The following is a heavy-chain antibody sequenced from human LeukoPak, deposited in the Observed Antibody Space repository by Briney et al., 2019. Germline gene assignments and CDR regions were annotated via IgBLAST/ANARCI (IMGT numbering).Heavy chain of an antibody. D-gene: IGHD3-22*01. J-gene: IGHJ4*02. CDR2: IKQDGSEK. V-gene: IGHV3-7*01. CDR3: ARDEHYYYDSSGYWVN. CDR1: GFTFSSYW. Sequence: PGGSLRLSCAASGFTFSSYWMSWVRQAPGKGLEWVANIKQDGSEKYYVDSVKGRFTISRDNAKNSLYLQMNSLRAEDTAVYYCARDEHYYYDSSGYWVNWGQGTLVTVSS.